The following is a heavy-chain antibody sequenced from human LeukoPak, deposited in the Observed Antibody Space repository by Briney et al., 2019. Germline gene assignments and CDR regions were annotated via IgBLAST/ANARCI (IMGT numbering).Heavy chain of an antibody. CDR2: IYYSGNT. J-gene: IGHJ4*02. Sequence: SETLSLTCTVSGGSISSYYWSWVRHPPGKELEWIGYIYYSGNTNYNPSLKSRLTMSADRSRNQFSLHLNSVTAADTAVYYCARINWNYFDYWGQGILVTVSS. CDR1: GGSISSYY. D-gene: IGHD1-1*01. V-gene: IGHV4-59*08. CDR3: ARINWNYFDY.